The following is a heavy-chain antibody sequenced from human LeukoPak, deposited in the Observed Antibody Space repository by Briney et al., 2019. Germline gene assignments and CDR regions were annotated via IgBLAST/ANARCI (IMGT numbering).Heavy chain of an antibody. Sequence: GGSLRLSCAASRFTFSNYAMHWVRQAPGKGLEWVAVISYDGSNKYYADSVKGRFTISRDISKNTLYLQMNSLRAEDTAVYYCARDRTRDGYNQGRVFDYWGQGTLVTVSS. V-gene: IGHV3-30-3*01. CDR3: ARDRTRDGYNQGRVFDY. J-gene: IGHJ4*02. D-gene: IGHD5-24*01. CDR1: RFTFSNYA. CDR2: ISYDGSNK.